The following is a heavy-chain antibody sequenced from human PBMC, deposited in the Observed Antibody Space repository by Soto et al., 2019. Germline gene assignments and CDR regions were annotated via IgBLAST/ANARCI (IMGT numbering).Heavy chain of an antibody. CDR3: AKEGDYYDSSGYGVYYYYGMDV. D-gene: IGHD3-22*01. CDR1: GFTFSSYG. CDR2: ISYDGSNK. Sequence: PGGSLRLSCAASGFTFSSYGMHWVRQAPGKGLEWVAVISYDGSNKYYADSVKGRFTISRDNSKNTLYLQMNSLRAEDTAVYYCAKEGDYYDSSGYGVYYYYGMDVWGQGTTVTVSS. V-gene: IGHV3-30*18. J-gene: IGHJ6*02.